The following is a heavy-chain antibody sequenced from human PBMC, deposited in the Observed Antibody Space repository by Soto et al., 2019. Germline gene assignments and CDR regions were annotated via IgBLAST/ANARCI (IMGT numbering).Heavy chain of an antibody. Sequence: PSETLSLTCTVSGGSISSYYWSWIRQPPGKGLEWIGYIYYSGSTNYNPSLKSRVTISVDTSKNQFSLKLSSVTAADTAVYYCARQRSLYYYMDVWGKGTTVTVSS. CDR1: GGSISSYY. CDR3: ARQRSLYYYMDV. J-gene: IGHJ6*03. CDR2: IYYSGST. V-gene: IGHV4-59*08. D-gene: IGHD4-17*01.